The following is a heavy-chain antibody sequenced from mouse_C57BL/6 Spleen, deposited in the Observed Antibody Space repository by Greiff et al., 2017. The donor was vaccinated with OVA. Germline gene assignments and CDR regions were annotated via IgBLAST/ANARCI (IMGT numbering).Heavy chain of an antibody. CDR2: IDPETGGT. V-gene: IGHV1-15*01. Sequence: QVQLKESGAELVRPGASVTLSCKASGYTFTDYEMHWVKQTPVHGLEWIGAIDPETGGTAYNQKFKGKAILTADKSSSTAYMELRSLTSEDSAVYYCTRGGYDYDGGYFDVWGTGTTVTVSS. D-gene: IGHD2-4*01. CDR1: GYTFTDYE. J-gene: IGHJ1*03. CDR3: TRGGYDYDGGYFDV.